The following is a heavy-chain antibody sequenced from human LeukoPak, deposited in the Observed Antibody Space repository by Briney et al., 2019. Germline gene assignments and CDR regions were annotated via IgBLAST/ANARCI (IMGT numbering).Heavy chain of an antibody. Sequence: SETLSLTCTVSGGSISGYYWSWIRQPPGKGLEWIGYIYYSGSTNYNPSLKSRVTISVDTSKNQFSLKLSSVTAADTALYYCARLRHINNDYWYFDYWGQGTLVTVSS. CDR3: ARLRHINNDYWYFDY. CDR1: GGSISGYY. J-gene: IGHJ4*02. CDR2: IYYSGST. D-gene: IGHD1-1*01. V-gene: IGHV4-59*08.